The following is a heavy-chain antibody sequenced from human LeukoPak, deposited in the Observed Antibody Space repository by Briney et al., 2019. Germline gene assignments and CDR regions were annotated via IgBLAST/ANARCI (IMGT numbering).Heavy chain of an antibody. CDR2: ISRTSGNI. V-gene: IGHV3-21*01. J-gene: IGHJ4*02. Sequence: PGGSLTLSRAASGFPFSSYAMNWVRQAPGKGLEWVSSISRTSGNIYYADSVKGRFTISRDNAKNSLYLQMNSLRAEDTAVYYCATEFLGAVAETGDYWGQGTLVTVSS. CDR3: ATEFLGAVAETGDY. D-gene: IGHD6-19*01. CDR1: GFPFSSYA.